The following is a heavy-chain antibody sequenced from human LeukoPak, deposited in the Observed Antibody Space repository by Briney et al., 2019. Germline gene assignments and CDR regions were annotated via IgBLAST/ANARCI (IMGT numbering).Heavy chain of an antibody. CDR1: GYTFTSYD. J-gene: IGHJ4*02. D-gene: IGHD3-9*01. Sequence: GASVKVSCKASGYTFTSYDINWVRQATGQGLEWMGWISAYNGNTNYAQKLQGRVTMTTDTSTSTAYMELRSLRSDDTAVYYCARNYDILTGFDYWGQGTLVTVSS. V-gene: IGHV1-18*01. CDR2: ISAYNGNT. CDR3: ARNYDILTGFDY.